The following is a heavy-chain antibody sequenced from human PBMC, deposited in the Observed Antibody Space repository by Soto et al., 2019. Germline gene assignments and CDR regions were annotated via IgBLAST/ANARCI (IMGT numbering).Heavy chain of an antibody. J-gene: IGHJ6*02. CDR2: FDPEDGET. CDR3: TTDVMVYYYGMDV. CDR1: GYTLTELS. V-gene: IGHV1-24*01. Sequence: ASVKVSCKVSGYTLTELSMHWVRQAPGKGLEWMGGFDPEDGETIYAQKFQGRVTMTEDTPTDTAYMELSSLRSEDTAVYYCTTDVMVYYYGMDVWGQGTTVTVSS. D-gene: IGHD3-10*01.